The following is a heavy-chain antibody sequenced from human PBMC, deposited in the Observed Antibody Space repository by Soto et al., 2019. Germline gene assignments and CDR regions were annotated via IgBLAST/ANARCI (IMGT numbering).Heavy chain of an antibody. V-gene: IGHV3-23*01. CDR2: ISGSGGST. CDR3: AKAVGVYYYYGMDV. CDR1: GFTFSNYA. D-gene: IGHD3-3*01. Sequence: EVQLFESGGGLVQPGGSLRLSCAASGFTFSNYAMSWVRQAPGKGLEWVSGISGSGGSTDYADSVKGRFTISRDNAKTTLYVQMHSLSVEDTAVYYCAKAVGVYYYYGMDVWGQGTTVTISS. J-gene: IGHJ6*02.